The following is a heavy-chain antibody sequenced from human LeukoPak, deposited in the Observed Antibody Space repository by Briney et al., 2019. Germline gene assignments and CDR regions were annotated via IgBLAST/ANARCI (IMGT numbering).Heavy chain of an antibody. CDR3: ANLNVDIVATGQNDAFDI. Sequence: GGSLRLSCAASGFTFSSYGMHWVRQAPGKGLEWVAVISYDGSNKYYADSVKGRFTISRDNSKNTLYLQMNSLRAEDTAVYYCANLNVDIVATGQNDAFDIWGQGTMVTVSS. CDR1: GFTFSSYG. CDR2: ISYDGSNK. D-gene: IGHD5-12*01. J-gene: IGHJ3*02. V-gene: IGHV3-30*18.